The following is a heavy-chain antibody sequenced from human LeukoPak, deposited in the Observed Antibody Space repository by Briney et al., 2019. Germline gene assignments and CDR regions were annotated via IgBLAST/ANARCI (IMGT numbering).Heavy chain of an antibody. D-gene: IGHD2-21*01. Sequence: QPGRSLRLSCAASGFTFSRYAMHWVRQAPGKGLEWVAVISYDDGSNKSYTDSVKGRFTISRDNSKNTLYLQMSSLRAEDTAVYYCARDHLGLTYYFDYWGQGTLVTVSS. CDR3: ARDHLGLTYYFDY. V-gene: IGHV3-30*04. CDR1: GFTFSRYA. CDR2: ISYDDGSNK. J-gene: IGHJ4*02.